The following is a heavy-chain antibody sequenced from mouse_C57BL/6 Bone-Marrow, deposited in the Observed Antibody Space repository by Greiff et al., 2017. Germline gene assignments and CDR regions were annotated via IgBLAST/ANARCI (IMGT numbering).Heavy chain of an antibody. CDR3: KRWIYDGYYYYAMDY. J-gene: IGHJ4*01. V-gene: IGHV1-15*01. CDR1: GYTFTDYE. D-gene: IGHD2-3*01. CDR2: IDPETGGT. Sequence: VQLQQSGAELVRPGASVTLSCKASGYTFTDYEMHWVKQTPVHGLEWIGAIDPETGGTAYNQKFKGKAILTADKASSTAYMELRSLTSEDSAVYYCKRWIYDGYYYYAMDYWGQGTSVTVSS.